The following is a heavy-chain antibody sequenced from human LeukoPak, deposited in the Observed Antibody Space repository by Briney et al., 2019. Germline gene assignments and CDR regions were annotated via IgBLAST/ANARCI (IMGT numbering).Heavy chain of an antibody. CDR1: GFTFSSYS. CDR2: ISSSSSTI. CDR3: ARSGSYSPADY. V-gene: IGHV3-48*04. J-gene: IGHJ4*02. Sequence: GGSLRLSCAASGFTFSSYSMNWVRQAPGKGLEWVSYISSSSSTIYYADSVKGRFTISRDNAKNSLCLQMNSLRAEDTAVYYCARSGSYSPADYWGQGTLVTVSS. D-gene: IGHD1-26*01.